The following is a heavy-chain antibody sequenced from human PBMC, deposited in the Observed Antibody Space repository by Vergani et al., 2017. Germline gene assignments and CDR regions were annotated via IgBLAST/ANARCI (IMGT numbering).Heavy chain of an antibody. CDR1: GFTVSSNY. CDR3: ARAEDYYDSSGYSGLGAFDI. D-gene: IGHD3-22*01. V-gene: IGHV3-53*01. CDR2: IYSGGST. J-gene: IGHJ3*02. Sequence: EVQLVESGGGLIQPGGSLRLSCAASGFTVSSNYMSWVRQAPGKGLEWVSVIYSGGSTYYADSVKGRFTISRDNSKNTLYLQMTSLRAEDTAVYYCARAEDYYDSSGYSGLGAFDIWGQGTMVTVSS.